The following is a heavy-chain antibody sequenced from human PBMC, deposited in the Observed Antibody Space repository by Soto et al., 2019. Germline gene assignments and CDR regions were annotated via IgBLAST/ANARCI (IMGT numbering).Heavy chain of an antibody. J-gene: IGHJ4*02. V-gene: IGHV3-9*01. CDR2: ISWNSGSI. CDR3: AKVSADSDSGGDY. Sequence: EVQLVESGGGLVQPGRSLRLSCAASGFTFDDYAMHWVRQAPGKGLEWVSGISWNSGSIGYADSVKGRFTISRDNAKNSLYLQMNSLRAEDTALYYCAKVSADSDSGGDYWGQGTLVTVSS. CDR1: GFTFDDYA. D-gene: IGHD6-19*01.